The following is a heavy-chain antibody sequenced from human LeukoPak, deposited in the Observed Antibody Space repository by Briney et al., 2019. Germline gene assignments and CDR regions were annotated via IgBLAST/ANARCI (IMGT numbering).Heavy chain of an antibody. CDR2: ISAYNGNT. Sequence: ASVKVSCKASGYTFTSYGISWVRQAPGQGLEWMGWISAYNGNTNYAQKLQGRVTMTTDTSTSTAYMELRSLRSDDTAVYYCAKIISPMWELYYFDYWGQGTLVTVSS. CDR3: AKIISPMWELYYFDY. V-gene: IGHV1-18*01. CDR1: GYTFTSYG. J-gene: IGHJ4*02. D-gene: IGHD1-26*01.